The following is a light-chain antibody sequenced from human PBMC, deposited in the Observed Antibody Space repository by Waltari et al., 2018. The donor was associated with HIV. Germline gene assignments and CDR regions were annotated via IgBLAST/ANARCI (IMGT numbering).Light chain of an antibody. CDR3: QSYDINNRVV. J-gene: IGLJ2*01. CDR1: SGSIASHF. CDR2: EDK. V-gene: IGLV6-57*01. Sequence: NFMLTQPHSVSESPGKTVTISCTRSSGSIASHFVQWFRHRPGRPPLPLIFEDKQRPSGVPDRFSGSVDSSSNSASLIISGLQTEDEADYYCQSYDINNRVVFGGGTAVTVL.